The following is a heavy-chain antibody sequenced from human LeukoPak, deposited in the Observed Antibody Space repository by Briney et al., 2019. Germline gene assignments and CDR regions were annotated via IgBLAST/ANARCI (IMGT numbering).Heavy chain of an antibody. J-gene: IGHJ4*02. D-gene: IGHD3-10*01. CDR1: GFTFSSYA. CDR2: ISGSGGST. CDR3: ARDYYGSGSYYRDHPLLIDY. V-gene: IGHV3-23*01. Sequence: QTGGSLRLSCAASGFTFSSYAMCWVRQAPGKGLEWVSAISGSGGSTYYADSVKGRFTISRDNSKNTLYLQMNSLRAEDTAVYYCARDYYGSGSYYRDHPLLIDYWGQGTLVTVSS.